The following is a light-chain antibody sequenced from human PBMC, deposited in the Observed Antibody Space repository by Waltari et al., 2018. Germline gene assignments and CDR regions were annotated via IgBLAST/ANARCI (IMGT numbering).Light chain of an antibody. V-gene: IGKV3-15*01. Sequence: EIVMTQSPATLSVSPGERATLSCRASQSVSSNLDWYQQKPGQAPRLLIYGASTRATGFPARFSGSGSGTEFTLTISSLQSEDFAVYYCQQYHNWWTFGQGTKVEIK. CDR2: GAS. CDR3: QQYHNWWT. CDR1: QSVSSN. J-gene: IGKJ1*01.